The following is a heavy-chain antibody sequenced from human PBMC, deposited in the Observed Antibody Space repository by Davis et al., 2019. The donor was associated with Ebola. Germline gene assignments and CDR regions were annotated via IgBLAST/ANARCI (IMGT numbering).Heavy chain of an antibody. CDR2: ISGGDGIT. J-gene: IGHJ4*02. CDR1: GFTFSSYW. D-gene: IGHD2-21*01. CDR3: AKGYCGGDCLPVYDY. Sequence: GESLKISCVGSGFTFSSYWMSWVRQAPGKGLEWVSGISGGDGITRYADSVKGRVTVSRDNAKNTLYLQMDSLRAEDTALYYCAKGYCGGDCLPVYDYWGQGILVTVSS. V-gene: IGHV3-23*01.